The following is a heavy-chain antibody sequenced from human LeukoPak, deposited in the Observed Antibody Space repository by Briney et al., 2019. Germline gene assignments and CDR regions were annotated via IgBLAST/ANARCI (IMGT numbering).Heavy chain of an antibody. CDR2: ISGSGGTT. Sequence: PGGSLRLSCAASGFTFSSSAMNWVRQAPGKGLEWVSSISGSGGTTYYADSVKGRFTISRDNSKNTLYLQMNSLRGEDTAVYYCARDLASVKPYYFDYWGQGTLVTVSS. CDR1: GFTFSSSA. V-gene: IGHV3-23*01. CDR3: ARDLASVKPYYFDY. J-gene: IGHJ4*02. D-gene: IGHD3-22*01.